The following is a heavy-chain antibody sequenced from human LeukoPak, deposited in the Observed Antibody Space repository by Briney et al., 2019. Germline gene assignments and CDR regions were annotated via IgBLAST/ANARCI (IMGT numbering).Heavy chain of an antibody. V-gene: IGHV3-43*02. CDR2: ISGDGVST. Sequence: PGGSLRLSCAASGLTFSSYSMNWVRQAPGQGLEWVSLISGDGVSTFFADSVKGRFSISRDNSKNSLFLEMSSLRTEDTAMYYCARESGKFDYWGQGTLVAVSS. CDR1: GLTFSSYS. J-gene: IGHJ4*02. CDR3: ARESGKFDY.